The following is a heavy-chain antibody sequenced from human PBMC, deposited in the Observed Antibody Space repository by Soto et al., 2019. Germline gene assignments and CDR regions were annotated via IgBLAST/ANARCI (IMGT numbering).Heavy chain of an antibody. CDR1: GFTFSDYY. CDR2: ISSSSDYT. CDR3: ARGGVRGTTSRGQVYN. J-gene: IGHJ4*02. Sequence: QVQVVESGGGLVKPGGSLRLSCAASGFTFSDYYMNWIRQAPGKGLEWVSYISSSSDYTKYADSVKGRFTISRDNAKSSLYLQLTSLRAEATAVYYCARGGVRGTTSRGQVYNWGQGTLVTVSS. V-gene: IGHV3-11*06. D-gene: IGHD1-7*01.